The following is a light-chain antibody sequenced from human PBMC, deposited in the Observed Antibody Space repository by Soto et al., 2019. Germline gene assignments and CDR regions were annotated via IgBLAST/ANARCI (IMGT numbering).Light chain of an antibody. Sequence: EIVLTQSPATLSVSPGERATLSCRASQSVGNNYAWYQQKPGQAPRRLIFATSTSATGVPARFSGSGSGTEFPLTSSSLPAEDFAVYYCQQYGDWPLTFGGGTKVEIE. J-gene: IGKJ4*01. CDR3: QQYGDWPLT. V-gene: IGKV3-15*01. CDR1: QSVGNN. CDR2: ATS.